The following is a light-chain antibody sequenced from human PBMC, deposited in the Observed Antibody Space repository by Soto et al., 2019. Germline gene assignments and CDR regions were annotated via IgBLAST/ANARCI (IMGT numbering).Light chain of an antibody. CDR2: GAS. CDR3: QQYFEWPPMT. CDR1: ETVATN. V-gene: IGKV3-15*01. J-gene: IGKJ1*01. Sequence: EVVMRQSPATLSVSQGERATLSCRASETVATNLAWYQQKPGQAPRLLISGASTRAAGISDRFRGSGSGTEFTLTISSLRSEDSAIYYCQQYFEWPPMTFGQGTKVDI.